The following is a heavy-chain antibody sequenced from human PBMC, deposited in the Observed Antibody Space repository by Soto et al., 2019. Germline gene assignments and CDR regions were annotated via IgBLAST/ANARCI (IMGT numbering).Heavy chain of an antibody. CDR2: LSDSGGSI. J-gene: IGHJ4*02. CDR1: GFTFNRHA. Sequence: EVQLLESGGGLVQPGGSLRLSCTASGFTFNRHAMTWVRQAPGKGLEWVSGLSDSGGSIYYADSVKGRFTISRDNSMNNLYLQMNTLRAEDTAVYYCAKVSSAWYAGFFDLWGQGTLVTVSS. V-gene: IGHV3-23*01. CDR3: AKVSSAWYAGFFDL. D-gene: IGHD2-8*01.